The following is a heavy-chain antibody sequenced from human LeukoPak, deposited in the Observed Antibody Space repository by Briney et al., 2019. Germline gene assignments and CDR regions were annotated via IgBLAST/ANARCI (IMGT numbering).Heavy chain of an antibody. D-gene: IGHD3-9*01. V-gene: IGHV5-51*01. CDR2: VYPGDSDT. Sequence: GEPLKITCKGAGYSFTSYWIDWVRQTPGEGLEWMGIVYPGDSDTRHSPSFQGQVTISADKSISTAYLQWSSLEASETAMYYCERGGGYFDWYNFDYWGQGTLVTVSS. CDR1: GYSFTSYW. CDR3: ERGGGYFDWYNFDY. J-gene: IGHJ4*02.